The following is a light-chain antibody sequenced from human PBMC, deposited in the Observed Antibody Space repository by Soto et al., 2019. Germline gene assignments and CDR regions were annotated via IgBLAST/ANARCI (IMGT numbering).Light chain of an antibody. V-gene: IGLV1-40*01. Sequence: QSVLTQPPSVPGAPGQRVTISCTTSSSNIGAGYDVHWYQQLPGTAPKLLIDGNSNRRSGVPDRFSGSKSGTSDSLAINGLQAEYEAHYYCQSYDNSLSGSWVFGGGSKVTV. CDR2: GNS. CDR1: SSNIGAGYD. J-gene: IGLJ3*02. CDR3: QSYDNSLSGSWV.